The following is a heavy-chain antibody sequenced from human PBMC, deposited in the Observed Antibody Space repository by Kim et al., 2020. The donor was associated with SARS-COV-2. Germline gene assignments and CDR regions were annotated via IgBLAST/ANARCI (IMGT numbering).Heavy chain of an antibody. CDR1: GFTFNSYG. J-gene: IGHJ5*02. V-gene: IGHV3-30*18. CDR3: AKSLHSSSPLFDP. D-gene: IGHD6-13*01. CDR2: ISYDGNDK. Sequence: GGSLRLSCAASGFTFNSYGMHWVRQAPGKGPEWVTVISYDGNDKYYADSVKGRFTISRDNSKNTLYLQMNSLRAEDTAVYYCAKSLHSSSPLFDPWGQGTLVTVSS.